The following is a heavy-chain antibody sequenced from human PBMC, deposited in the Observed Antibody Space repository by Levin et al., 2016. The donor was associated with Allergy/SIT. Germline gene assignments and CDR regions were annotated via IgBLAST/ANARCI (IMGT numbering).Heavy chain of an antibody. J-gene: IGHJ4*02. D-gene: IGHD6-13*01. V-gene: IGHV3-43*01. CDR2: ISWDGTTT. CDR1: GFTFDDYS. Sequence: GESLKISCAASGFTFDDYSMHWVRQAPGKGLEWVSIISWDGTTTYYADSVKGRFTISRDNSKNSLYLQMNSLRTEDTALYYCAKDSHSSWSHIESWGRGTLVTVSS. CDR3: AKDSHSSWSHIES.